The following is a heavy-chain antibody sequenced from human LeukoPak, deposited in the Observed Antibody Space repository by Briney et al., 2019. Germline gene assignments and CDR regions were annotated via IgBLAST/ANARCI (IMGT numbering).Heavy chain of an antibody. CDR2: IKQDGIEW. CDR1: GFTLSSYW. V-gene: IGHV3-7*01. J-gene: IGHJ4*02. D-gene: IGHD3-10*01. Sequence: GGALTLSCPASGFTLSSYWLSWVRQAPGEGLDWLANIKQDGIEWYYLDFLKARLTISRSICNNQLSLQMNSESCEVPAVNYLLASLKGRFTISRDNSKNTLYLQMNSLRAEDTAVYYCAKDHLLLGYCSGGSCYSGAIDYWGQGTLVTVSS. CDR3: LASLKGRFTISRDNSKNTLYLQMNSLRAEDTAVYYCAKDHLLLGYCSGGSCYSGAIDY.